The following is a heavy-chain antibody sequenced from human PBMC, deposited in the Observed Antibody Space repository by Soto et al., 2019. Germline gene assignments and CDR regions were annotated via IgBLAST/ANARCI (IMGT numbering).Heavy chain of an antibody. Sequence: EVQLAESGGGLAQPGGSLRLSCVASGFTLSGYAMDWVRQAPGKGLEYVSGISSYGVDTYYANSVQGRFTVSRDTSNNTVYLPMARLRPEAMAVYYGARRARPDFYYMDVWGKGTTVTVSS. D-gene: IGHD6-6*01. J-gene: IGHJ6*03. CDR1: GFTLSGYA. CDR2: ISSYGVDT. V-gene: IGHV3-64*01. CDR3: ARRARPDFYYMDV.